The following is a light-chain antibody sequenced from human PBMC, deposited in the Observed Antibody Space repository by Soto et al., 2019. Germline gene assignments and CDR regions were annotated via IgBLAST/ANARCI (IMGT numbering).Light chain of an antibody. J-gene: IGKJ2*01. CDR1: QSVSSSY. CDR2: DAS. CDR3: QQYGSSPQT. V-gene: IGKV3-20*01. Sequence: EIVLTQSPGTLSLSPGERATLSCRASQSVSSSYLAWYQLKPGQAPRLLIYDASSRATGIPDRFSGSGSGTDFTLTISRLEPEDCALYYCQQYGSSPQTFGQGTKLEIK.